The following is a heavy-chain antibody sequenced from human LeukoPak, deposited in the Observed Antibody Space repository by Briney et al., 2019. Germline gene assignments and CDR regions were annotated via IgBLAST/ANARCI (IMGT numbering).Heavy chain of an antibody. CDR3: AREPSYSSGWYPAVDY. J-gene: IGHJ4*02. Sequence: ASVKVSCKASGYTFTSYYMHWVRQAPGQGLEWMGIINPSGGSTSYAQKFQGRVTMTRDTSTSTVYMELSSLRSEDTAVYYCAREPSYSSGWYPAVDYWGQGTLVTVSS. CDR1: GYTFTSYY. D-gene: IGHD6-19*01. V-gene: IGHV1-46*01. CDR2: INPSGGST.